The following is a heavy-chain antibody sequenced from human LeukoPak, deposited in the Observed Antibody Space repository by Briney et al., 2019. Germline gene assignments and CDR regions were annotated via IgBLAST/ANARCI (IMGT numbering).Heavy chain of an antibody. CDR2: ISSSSSYI. D-gene: IGHD2-2*01. V-gene: IGHV3-21*01. CDR3: ARDSSDSSTSDFDY. CDR1: GFTFSSYS. J-gene: IGHJ4*02. Sequence: GGSLRLSCAASGFTFSSYSMNWVRQAPGKGLEWVSSISSSSSYIYYADSVKGRFTISRDNAKNSLYLQMNGLRAEDTAVYYCARDSSDSSTSDFDYWGQGTLVTVSS.